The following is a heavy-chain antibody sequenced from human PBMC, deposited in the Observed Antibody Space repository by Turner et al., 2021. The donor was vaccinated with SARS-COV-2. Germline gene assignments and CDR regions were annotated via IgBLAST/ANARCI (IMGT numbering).Heavy chain of an antibody. CDR2: ISGSGGIT. Sequence: EVQLLESGGGLVQPGGSLRLSCAASGFNFRRYAIRWVRQAPGKGLEWVSAISGSGGITYYADSVKGRFTISRDNSKNTLYLQMNSLRAEDTAVYYCAKGHSGYDLFFDYWGQGTLVTVSS. CDR1: GFNFRRYA. J-gene: IGHJ4*02. D-gene: IGHD5-12*01. CDR3: AKGHSGYDLFFDY. V-gene: IGHV3-23*01.